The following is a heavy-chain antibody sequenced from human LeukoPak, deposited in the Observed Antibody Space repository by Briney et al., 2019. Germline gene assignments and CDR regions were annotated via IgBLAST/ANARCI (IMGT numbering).Heavy chain of an antibody. V-gene: IGHV3-23*01. J-gene: IGHJ1*01. CDR3: AKGVVGATPEYFQH. D-gene: IGHD1-26*01. Sequence: GGSLRLSCAASGFTFSNAWMSWVRQAPGKGLEWVSAISGYGRNTYYADSVKGRFTISRDNSKNTLYLQLNSLRAEDTAVYYCAKGVVGATPEYFQHWGQGTLVTVSS. CDR2: ISGYGRNT. CDR1: GFTFSNAW.